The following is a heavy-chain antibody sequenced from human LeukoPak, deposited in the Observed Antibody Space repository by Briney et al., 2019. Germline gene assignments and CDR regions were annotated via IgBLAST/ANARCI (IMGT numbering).Heavy chain of an antibody. J-gene: IGHJ3*02. CDR3: AKDKRRITMIVEVAFDI. CDR2: IRFDGSNK. D-gene: IGHD3-22*01. Sequence: PGGSLRLSCAASGFTFSNYGVHWVRQAPGKGLEWVSFIRFDGSNKYYADSVKGRFTISRDSSKNTLYLQMNSLRAEDTALYYCAKDKRRITMIVEVAFDIWGQGTMVTVSS. CDR1: GFTFSNYG. V-gene: IGHV3-30*02.